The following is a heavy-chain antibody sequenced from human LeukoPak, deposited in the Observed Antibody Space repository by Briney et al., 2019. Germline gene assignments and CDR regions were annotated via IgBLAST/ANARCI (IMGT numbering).Heavy chain of an antibody. D-gene: IGHD2/OR15-2a*01. CDR3: ARIIVVTSTDYFDS. CDR1: GGSISSSVYY. J-gene: IGHJ4*02. Sequence: SETLSLTCTVSGGSISSSVYYWGWIRQPPGKGLEWIGSIFYSGITYYNPSLQSRVTISVDTPKSQFSLHLSSVTAADTALYYCARIIVVTSTDYFDSWGQGTLVTVSS. CDR2: IFYSGIT. V-gene: IGHV4-39*01.